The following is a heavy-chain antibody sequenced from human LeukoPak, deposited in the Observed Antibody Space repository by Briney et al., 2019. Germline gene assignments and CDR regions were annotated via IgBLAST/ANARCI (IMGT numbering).Heavy chain of an antibody. D-gene: IGHD2-21*02. CDR2: IYYSGST. CDR3: ARGYCGGDCYWPDAFDI. J-gene: IGHJ3*02. V-gene: IGHV4-59*08. CDR1: GGSFSSYY. Sequence: SETLSLTCAVYGGSFSSYYWSWIRQPPGKGLEWIGYIYYSGSTNYNPSLKSRVTISVDTSKNQFSLKLSSVTAADTAVYYCARGYCGGDCYWPDAFDIWGQGTMVTVSS.